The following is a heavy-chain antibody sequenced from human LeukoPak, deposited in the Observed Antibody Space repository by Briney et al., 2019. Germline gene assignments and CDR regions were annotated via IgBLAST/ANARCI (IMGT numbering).Heavy chain of an antibody. CDR1: GYTFTING. J-gene: IGHJ3*01. V-gene: IGHV1-18*01. CDR3: ARHRNHALDF. CDR2: ISAYSGNT. Sequence: GASVKVSCKASGYTFTINGISWVRQAPGQGLEWMGWISAYSGNTNYAEKVQGRVTMTTDTSTSTAYMELRSLRSDDPGVYYCARHRNHALDFWGQGTMVTVSS.